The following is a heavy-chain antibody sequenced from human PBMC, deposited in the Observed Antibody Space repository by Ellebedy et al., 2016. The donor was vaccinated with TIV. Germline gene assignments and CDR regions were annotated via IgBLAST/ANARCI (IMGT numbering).Heavy chain of an antibody. CDR3: ARAYYDILTGYYDSHEEFGY. V-gene: IGHV3-23*01. D-gene: IGHD3-9*01. CDR2: ISGSGANT. Sequence: GGSLRLXXAASGFTFSSYAMSWVRQAPGKGLEWVSAISGSGANTYYADSVKGRFTISRDNSKNTQYLQMNSLRAEDTAVYYCARAYYDILTGYYDSHEEFGYWGQGTLVTVSS. J-gene: IGHJ4*02. CDR1: GFTFSSYA.